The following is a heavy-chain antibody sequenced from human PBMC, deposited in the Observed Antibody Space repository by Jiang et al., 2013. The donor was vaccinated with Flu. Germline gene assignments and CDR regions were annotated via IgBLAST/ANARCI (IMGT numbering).Heavy chain of an antibody. Sequence: GAEVKKPGASVKVSCKASGYTFTSYDMHWVRQAPRQGLEWMGWINPNSGGTNYAQKFQGRVTMTRDTSISTAYMELSRLRSDDTAVYYCARDGNYDFWSGYYFKDLHGANAFDIWGQGTMVTVSS. D-gene: IGHD3-3*01. CDR2: INPNSGGT. CDR3: ARDGNYDFWSGYYFKDLHGANAFDI. CDR1: GYTFTSYD. V-gene: IGHV1-2*02. J-gene: IGHJ3*02.